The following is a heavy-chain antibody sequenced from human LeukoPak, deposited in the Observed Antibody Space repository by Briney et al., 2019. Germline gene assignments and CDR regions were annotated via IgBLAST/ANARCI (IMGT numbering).Heavy chain of an antibody. CDR1: GFTFSSHG. J-gene: IGHJ3*02. CDR2: IQYDGSNK. V-gene: IGHV3-30*02. CDR3: AAEGRIAAEVAFDI. Sequence: GGSLRLSCAASGFTFSSHGMHWVRQAPGKGLEWVAFIQYDGSNKKYADAVKGRFTISRDNSKNTLHLQMNSLRAEDTAVYYCAAEGRIAAEVAFDIWGQGTMVTVSS. D-gene: IGHD6-13*01.